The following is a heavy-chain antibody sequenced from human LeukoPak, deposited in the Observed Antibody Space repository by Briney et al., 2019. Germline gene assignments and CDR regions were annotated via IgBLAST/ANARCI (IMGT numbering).Heavy chain of an antibody. CDR2: ISSSSSYI. D-gene: IGHD6-6*01. CDR3: ARNGQQLAYYFDY. V-gene: IGHV3-21*04. CDR1: GFTFSSYS. J-gene: IGHJ4*02. Sequence: GGXLRLSCAASGFTFSSYSMNWVRQAPGKGLEWVSSISSSSSYIYYADSVKGRFTISRDNAKNSLYLQMNSLRAEDTAVYYCARNGQQLAYYFDYWGQGTLVTVSS.